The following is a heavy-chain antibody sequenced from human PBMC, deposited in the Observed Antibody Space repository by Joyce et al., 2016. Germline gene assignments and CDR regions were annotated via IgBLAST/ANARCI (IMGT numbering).Heavy chain of an antibody. CDR2: ISYDGIYK. Sequence: QVQLVESGGGVVQPGRSLRLSCAASGLTLSNYGVHWVRQAAGKGLEWVAGISYDGIYKYYADSVKGRFTISRDNSKNTVFLEMNSLRTEDTAVYYCAKILTATYSSGWFLDYWGQGTLVTVSS. D-gene: IGHD6-25*01. CDR3: AKILTATYSSGWFLDY. V-gene: IGHV3-30*18. CDR1: GLTLSNYG. J-gene: IGHJ4*02.